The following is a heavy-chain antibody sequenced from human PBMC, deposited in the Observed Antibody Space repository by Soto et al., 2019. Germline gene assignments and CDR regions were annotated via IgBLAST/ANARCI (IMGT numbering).Heavy chain of an antibody. V-gene: IGHV3-23*01. CDR2: ISATGTTT. CDR1: EFSFSSYA. CDR3: ATYSSPFDY. J-gene: IGHJ4*02. Sequence: PGGSLRLSCAASEFSFSSYALNWVRQAPGKRLEWVSAISATGTTTYYADSVKGRFTISRDNSKRTLFLQMDSLSPEDTAVYYCATYSSPFDYWGQGTLVTVSS. D-gene: IGHD6-13*01.